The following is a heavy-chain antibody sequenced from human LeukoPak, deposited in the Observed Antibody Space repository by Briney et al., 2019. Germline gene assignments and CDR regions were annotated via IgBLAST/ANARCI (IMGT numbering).Heavy chain of an antibody. CDR3: ARVVVATIDYYGMDV. CDR1: GDSVSSNSAA. D-gene: IGHD5-12*01. CDR2: TYYRAKWYK. J-gene: IGHJ6*02. V-gene: IGHV6-1*01. Sequence: SQTLSLTCAISGDSVSSNSAAWNWIRQSPSRCLEWLGRTYYRAKWYKYYVVCVKSRITINPDTSTNQSSLQLNPVTPEDTAVYYCARVVVATIDYYGMDVWGQGTTVTVSS.